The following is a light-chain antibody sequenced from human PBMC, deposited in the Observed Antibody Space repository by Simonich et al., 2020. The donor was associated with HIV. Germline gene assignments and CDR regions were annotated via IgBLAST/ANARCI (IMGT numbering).Light chain of an antibody. J-gene: IGKJ4*01. V-gene: IGKV1-33*01. Sequence: DIQMTQSPSSLSASVGDRVTITCHASQDIRNYLKWYQQKPGKAPKLLIYDASNLETGVPSRFSGSGSGTDFTFTISSLHPEDIATYYCQQYDNLPPLTFGGGTKVEIK. CDR3: QQYDNLPPLT. CDR2: DAS. CDR1: QDIRNY.